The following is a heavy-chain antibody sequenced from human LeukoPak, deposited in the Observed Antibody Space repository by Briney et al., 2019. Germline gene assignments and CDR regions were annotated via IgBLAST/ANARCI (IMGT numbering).Heavy chain of an antibody. D-gene: IGHD3-10*01. CDR2: IYSDATYV. V-gene: IGHV3-48*03. CDR1: GFTFSSHE. Sequence: GGSLRLSCAASGFTFSSHEMNWVRQAPGKGLEWVSYIYSDATYVYYADSVKGRFTISRDNAKNSLYLQMHSLRAEDTAVYYCVRDLYGSRGDAFDLWGQGTMVTVSS. J-gene: IGHJ3*01. CDR3: VRDLYGSRGDAFDL.